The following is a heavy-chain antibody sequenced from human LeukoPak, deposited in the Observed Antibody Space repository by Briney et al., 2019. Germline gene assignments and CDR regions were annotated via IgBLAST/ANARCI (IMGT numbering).Heavy chain of an antibody. CDR2: IKQDGGET. CDR3: ARGGNGDSAVDY. D-gene: IGHD4-17*01. Sequence: PGGSLRLSCAASGFPFSSYWMAWVRQAPGKGLEWVASIKQDGGETFYVDSVKGRFTISRDNAKNSLYLQMNSLRAEDTAVYYCARGGNGDSAVDYWGQGTLVTVSS. V-gene: IGHV3-7*01. J-gene: IGHJ4*02. CDR1: GFPFSSYW.